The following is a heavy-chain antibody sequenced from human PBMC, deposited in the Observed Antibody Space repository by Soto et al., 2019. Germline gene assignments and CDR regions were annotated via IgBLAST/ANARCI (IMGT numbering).Heavy chain of an antibody. CDR1: GFTFSSYG. V-gene: IGHV3-30*03. D-gene: IGHD5-12*01. Sequence: PGGSLILSCAASGFTFSSYGMHWVRQAPGKGLEWVAVISYDGSNEYYADSVKGRFTISRDNSKNTLYLQMNSLRAEDTAVYYCARDRDGYNNGAFDYWGQGTLVTVSS. CDR2: ISYDGSNE. J-gene: IGHJ4*02. CDR3: ARDRDGYNNGAFDY.